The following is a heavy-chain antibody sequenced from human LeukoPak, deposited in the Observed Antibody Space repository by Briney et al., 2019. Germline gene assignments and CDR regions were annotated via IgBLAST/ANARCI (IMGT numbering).Heavy chain of an antibody. V-gene: IGHV3-23*01. CDR2: IGPSGGST. CDR1: GFTFSSYA. J-gene: IGHJ4*02. CDR3: AKRVDYGGNYYFDY. Sequence: GGSLRLSRAVSGFTFSSYAMSWVRQAPGQGLEWVSAIGPSGGSTYYADSVKGRFTISRDNSKNTLYLQMNSLRVEDTALYYCAKRVDYGGNYYFDYWGQGTLVTVSS. D-gene: IGHD4-23*01.